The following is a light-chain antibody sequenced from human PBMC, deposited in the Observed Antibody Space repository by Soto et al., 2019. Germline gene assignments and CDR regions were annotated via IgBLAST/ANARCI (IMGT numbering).Light chain of an antibody. CDR2: EVR. V-gene: IGLV2-18*01. CDR3: SLYKSENAYV. CDR1: STDFVSYNR. J-gene: IGLJ1*01. Sequence: QSSLTQPPSVSGSPGQSVTISFTGTSTDFVSYNRVSWYQQPPGTAPKLMIYEVRKRPSGVPDRFSGSKSGHTASLTISGLQAADEADYSCSLYKSENAYVFGTGNKVTVL.